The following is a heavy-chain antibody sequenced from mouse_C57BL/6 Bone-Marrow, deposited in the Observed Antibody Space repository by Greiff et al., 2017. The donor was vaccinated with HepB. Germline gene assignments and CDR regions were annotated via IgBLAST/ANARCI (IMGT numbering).Heavy chain of an antibody. V-gene: IGHV6-3*01. D-gene: IGHD4-1*01. J-gene: IGHJ2*01. CDR3: TGRVGTGYFDY. CDR2: IRLKSDNYAT. Sequence: EVKVEESGGGLVQPGGSMKLSCVASGFTFSNYWMNWVRQSPEKGLEWVAQIRLKSDNYATHYAESVKGRFTITRDDSKSSVYLQMNNLRADDTGIYYCTGRVGTGYFDYWGQGTTLTVSS. CDR1: GFTFSNYW.